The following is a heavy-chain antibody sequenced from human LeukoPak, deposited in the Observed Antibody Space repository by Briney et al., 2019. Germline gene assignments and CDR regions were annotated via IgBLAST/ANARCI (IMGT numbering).Heavy chain of an antibody. CDR3: ARATEQLGRRTNWFDP. CDR2: INPNSGGT. Sequence: ASVKVSCKASGYTFTGYYMHWVRQAPGQGLEWMGRINPNSGGTNYAQKFQGRVTMTRDTSISTAYMGLSRLRSDDTAVYYCARATEQLGRRTNWFDPWGQGTLVTVSS. J-gene: IGHJ5*02. D-gene: IGHD6-6*01. V-gene: IGHV1-2*06. CDR1: GYTFTGYY.